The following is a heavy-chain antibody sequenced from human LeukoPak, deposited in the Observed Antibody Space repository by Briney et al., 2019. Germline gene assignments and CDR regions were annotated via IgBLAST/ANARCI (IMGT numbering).Heavy chain of an antibody. CDR1: GGSISSYY. Sequence: PSETLSLTCTVSGGSISSYYWSWIRQPPGKGLEWIGYIYYSGSTNYNPSLKSRVTISVDTSKNQFSLKLSSVTAADTAVYYCAREPYCSGGSCYSLVEDAFDIWGQGTMVTVSS. CDR2: IYYSGST. V-gene: IGHV4-59*12. J-gene: IGHJ3*02. D-gene: IGHD2-15*01. CDR3: AREPYCSGGSCYSLVEDAFDI.